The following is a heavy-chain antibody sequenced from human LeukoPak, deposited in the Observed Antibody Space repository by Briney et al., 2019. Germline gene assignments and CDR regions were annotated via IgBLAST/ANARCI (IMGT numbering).Heavy chain of an antibody. J-gene: IGHJ6*03. D-gene: IGHD2-15*01. CDR2: ISTNTVNP. CDR1: GYTFTSYA. Sequence: ASVKVSCKSSGYTFTSYAMNLVRQAPGQRLEWMGWISTNTVNPTYAQGFPGRSVISWDTSVSTAYLQISSLKAEDTAVYYCARKSVAATPRDIVYQYSYMDVWGKGTTVTVSS. V-gene: IGHV7-4-1*02. CDR3: ARKSVAATPRDIVYQYSYMDV.